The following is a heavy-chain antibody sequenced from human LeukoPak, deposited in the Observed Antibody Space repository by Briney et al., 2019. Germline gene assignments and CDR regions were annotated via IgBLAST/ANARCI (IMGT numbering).Heavy chain of an antibody. D-gene: IGHD3-10*01. Sequence: PSETLSLTCAVYGGSFSGYYWSWIRQPPGKGLEWIGEINHSGSTNYNPSLKRRVTISVDTSKNQFSLKLSSVTAVDTAVYYCARVDVTMVRGVINGTIDYWGQGTLVTVSS. CDR1: GGSFSGYY. CDR2: INHSGST. CDR3: ARVDVTMVRGVINGTIDY. V-gene: IGHV4-34*01. J-gene: IGHJ4*02.